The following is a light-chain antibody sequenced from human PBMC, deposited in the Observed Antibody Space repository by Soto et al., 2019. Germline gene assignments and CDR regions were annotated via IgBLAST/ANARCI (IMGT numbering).Light chain of an antibody. V-gene: IGKV3-15*01. Sequence: EIVMTQSPATLSVSPGERATLSCRASQSVSDNLAWYQQKPGQAPRVFIYGASARATGIPARFSGSGSGTEFTLSISSLQSEDFAVYYCQQYNNWPITFGQGTRLEIK. CDR1: QSVSDN. CDR3: QQYNNWPIT. CDR2: GAS. J-gene: IGKJ5*01.